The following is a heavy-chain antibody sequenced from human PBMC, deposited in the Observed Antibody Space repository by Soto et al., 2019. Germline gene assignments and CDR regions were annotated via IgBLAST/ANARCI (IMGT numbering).Heavy chain of an antibody. Sequence: PGGSLRLSCAASGFTFDDYAMHWVRQAPGKGLEWVSGISWNSGSIGYADSVKGRFTISRDNAKNSLYLQMNSLRAEDTALYYCAKDRPGSSGWYGDGSVEYFQHWGQGTLVTVSS. CDR1: GFTFDDYA. V-gene: IGHV3-9*01. J-gene: IGHJ1*01. CDR3: AKDRPGSSGWYGDGSVEYFQH. D-gene: IGHD6-19*01. CDR2: ISWNSGSI.